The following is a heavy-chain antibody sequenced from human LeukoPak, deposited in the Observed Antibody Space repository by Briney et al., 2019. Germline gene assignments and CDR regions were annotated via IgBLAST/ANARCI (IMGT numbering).Heavy chain of an antibody. CDR2: ITASSGNT. CDR1: GFIFSDYA. D-gene: IGHD2-15*01. CDR3: ASRYCSGGSCYFDN. V-gene: IGHV3-23*01. Sequence: GGSLRLSCAASGFIFSDYAMNWVRQAPGKGLEWVSSITASSGNTFYADSVKGRFTLSRENSKNTLYLQMNSLRPEGTAIYYCASRYCSGGSCYFDNWGQGTLVTVSS. J-gene: IGHJ4*02.